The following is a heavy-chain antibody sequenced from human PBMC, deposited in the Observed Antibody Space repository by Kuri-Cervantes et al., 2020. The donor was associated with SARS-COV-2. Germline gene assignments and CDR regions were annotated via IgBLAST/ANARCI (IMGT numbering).Heavy chain of an antibody. CDR3: ARYYSYSLYYGMDV. J-gene: IGHJ6*02. D-gene: IGHD5-18*01. CDR2: ISAYSNNT. Sequence: ASVKVSCKTSGYTFTSSGLTWVRQAPGQGLEWMGWISAYSNNTNYAQKLQGRVTMTTDTSTSTAYMELRSLRSDDTAVYYCARYYSYSLYYGMDVWGQGTTVTVSS. V-gene: IGHV1-18*01. CDR1: GYTFTSSG.